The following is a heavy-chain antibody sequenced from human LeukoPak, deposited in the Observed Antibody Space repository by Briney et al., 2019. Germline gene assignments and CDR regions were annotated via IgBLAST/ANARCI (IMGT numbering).Heavy chain of an antibody. CDR2: ITSDGST. Sequence: GGSLRLSCEASGLNFSNYGMSWVRQAPGKGLEWVSGITSDGSTYYADSVKGRFTISRDNAKNTLYLQMNSLRAEDTAVYYCARDGVEFYNWFDPWGQGTLVTVSS. CDR1: GLNFSNYG. D-gene: IGHD2-21*01. J-gene: IGHJ5*02. CDR3: ARDGVEFYNWFDP. V-gene: IGHV3-23*01.